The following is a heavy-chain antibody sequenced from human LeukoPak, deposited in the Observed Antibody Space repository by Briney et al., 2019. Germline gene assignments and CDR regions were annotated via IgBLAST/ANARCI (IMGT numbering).Heavy chain of an antibody. V-gene: IGHV3-23*01. CDR3: AKEHMVRGVIITSSWFDP. CDR2: ISGSGGST. Sequence: GGSLRLSCAASGFTFSSYAMSWVRQAPGKGLEWVSAISGSGGSTYYADSVKGRFTISRDNSKNTLYLQMNGLRAEDTAVYYCAKEHMVRGVIITSSWFDPWGQGTLVTVSS. J-gene: IGHJ5*02. D-gene: IGHD3-10*01. CDR1: GFTFSSYA.